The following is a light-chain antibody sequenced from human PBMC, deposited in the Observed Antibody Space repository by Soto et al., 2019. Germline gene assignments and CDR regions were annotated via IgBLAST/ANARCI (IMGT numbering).Light chain of an antibody. Sequence: DIVMTQSPDSLAVSLGERATINCKSSQSILYSVNNENYLAWYQKKPGQPPKLLIYWASTRESGVPDRFSGSGSGTDFTLTISSLQAEDVAVYYCQQYYSGLWTLGQGNKVEIK. CDR1: QSILYSVNNENY. CDR2: WAS. V-gene: IGKV4-1*01. J-gene: IGKJ1*01. CDR3: QQYYSGLWT.